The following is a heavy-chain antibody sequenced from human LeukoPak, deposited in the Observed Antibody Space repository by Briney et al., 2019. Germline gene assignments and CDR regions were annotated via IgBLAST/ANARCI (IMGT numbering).Heavy chain of an antibody. CDR3: AKDVRAAVAGPALDY. D-gene: IGHD6-19*01. V-gene: IGHV3-9*03. J-gene: IGHJ4*02. CDR1: GFTFDDYA. Sequence: PGGSLRLSCAASGFTFDDYAMHWVRQAPGKGLEWVSGISWNSGTLGYADSVKGRFTISRDNAKNSLYLQMNSLRAEDMALYYCAKDVRAAVAGPALDYWGQGTLVTVSS. CDR2: ISWNSGTL.